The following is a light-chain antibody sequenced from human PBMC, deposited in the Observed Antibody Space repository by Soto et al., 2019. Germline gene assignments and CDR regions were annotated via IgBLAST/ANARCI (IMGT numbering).Light chain of an antibody. V-gene: IGKV3-15*01. CDR3: QQHNNWPLT. CDR1: QSVGSN. CDR2: GAS. Sequence: XXGERATLSCRASQSVGSNLAWYQQKPGQAPRLLIYGASXRPTGIPARFSGSESGTDFPLTISSLQSEDFEVYYCQQHNNWPLTFGPGTKVDIK. J-gene: IGKJ3*01.